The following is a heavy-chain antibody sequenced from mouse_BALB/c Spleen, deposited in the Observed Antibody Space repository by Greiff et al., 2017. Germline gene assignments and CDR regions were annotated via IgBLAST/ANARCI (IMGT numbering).Heavy chain of an antibody. CDR1: GYTFTDYE. D-gene: IGHD3-2*02. CDR3: TRRLPSEACAY. J-gene: IGHJ3*01. V-gene: IGHV1-15*01. Sequence: VQLQQSGAELVRPGASVTLSCKASGYTFTDYEMHWVKQTPVHGLEWIGAIDPETGGTAYNQKFKGKATLTADKSSSTAYMELRSLTSEDSAVYYCTRRLPSEACAYWGQGTLVTVSA. CDR2: IDPETGGT.